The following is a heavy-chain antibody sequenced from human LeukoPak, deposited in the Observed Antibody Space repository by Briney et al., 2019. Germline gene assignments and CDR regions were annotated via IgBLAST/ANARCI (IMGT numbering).Heavy chain of an antibody. CDR2: LSGSGAST. D-gene: IGHD5-18*01. V-gene: IGHV3-23*01. CDR1: GFAFSTYA. CDR3: AKDQSYGFDY. Sequence: GALRLSCAASGFAFSTYAMSWVRQAPGKGLEWVSALSGSGASTYYADSVKGRFTISRDNSKNTLCLQMNSLRAEDTAIYYCAKDQSYGFDYWGQGTLVTVSS. J-gene: IGHJ4*02.